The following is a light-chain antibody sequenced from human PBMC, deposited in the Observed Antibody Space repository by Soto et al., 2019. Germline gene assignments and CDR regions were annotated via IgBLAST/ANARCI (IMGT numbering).Light chain of an antibody. CDR2: DAS. CDR1: QSVSTC. Sequence: EIVLTQSPATLSLSPGERATLSCRASQSVSTCLAWYQQKPDQAPRLLIYDASNRATGIPARFSGSGSGTDLTLTVSNLESEDFAVYYCQQCNNWPLTFGGGTKVEIK. CDR3: QQCNNWPLT. J-gene: IGKJ4*01. V-gene: IGKV3-11*01.